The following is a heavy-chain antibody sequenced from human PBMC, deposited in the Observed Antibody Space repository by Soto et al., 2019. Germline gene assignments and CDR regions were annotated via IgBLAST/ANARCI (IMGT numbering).Heavy chain of an antibody. D-gene: IGHD3-16*02. CDR1: GVSISSYF. V-gene: IGHV4-59*01. J-gene: IGHJ4*02. CDR3: ARIGGYHGPLDY. Sequence: SETLSLTCTVSGVSISSYFWSWIRQPPGRGLEWIGYTYHRGSTNYSPFLKSRVTISLDTSENQFSLKVNSVTAADTAVYYCARIGGYHGPLDYWGQGTPVTVSS. CDR2: TYHRGST.